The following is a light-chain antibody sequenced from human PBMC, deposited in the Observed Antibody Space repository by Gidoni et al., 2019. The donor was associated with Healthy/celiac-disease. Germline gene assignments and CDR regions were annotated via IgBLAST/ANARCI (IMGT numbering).Light chain of an antibody. CDR1: QSVSSN. V-gene: IGKV3-15*01. CDR2: GAS. Sequence: EIVMTQSPATLSVSPGERATLCCSASQSVSSNLAWYQQKPGQAPRLLIYGASTRATGIPARFSGSGSGTEFTLTISSLQSEDFAVYYCQQYNNWPWTFGQGTKVEIK. J-gene: IGKJ1*01. CDR3: QQYNNWPWT.